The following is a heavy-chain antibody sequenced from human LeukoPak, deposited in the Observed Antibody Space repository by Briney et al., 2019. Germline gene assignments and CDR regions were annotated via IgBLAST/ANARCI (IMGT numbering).Heavy chain of an antibody. Sequence: GGSLRLSCAASGFTFSSYWMSWVRQAPGKGLERVANIKQDGSEKKYVDSVKGRFTISRDNAKNSVYLQMNSLRAEDTAVYYCAREGDGYNLYFDYWGQGTLVTVSS. V-gene: IGHV3-7*01. CDR3: AREGDGYNLYFDY. CDR2: IKQDGSEK. J-gene: IGHJ4*02. CDR1: GFTFSSYW. D-gene: IGHD5-24*01.